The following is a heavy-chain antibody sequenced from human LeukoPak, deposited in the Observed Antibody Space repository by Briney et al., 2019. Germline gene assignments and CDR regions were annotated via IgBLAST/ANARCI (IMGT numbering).Heavy chain of an antibody. V-gene: IGHV4-59*08. D-gene: IGHD2-21*02. J-gene: IGHJ4*02. CDR1: GGSFSGYY. CDR2: IYYNGNT. Sequence: SETLSLTCAVYGGSFSGYYWSWIRQPPGKGLEWIGNIYYNGNTNYNPSLKSRVTISVDTSKNKFSLKLTSVTATDTAVYYCARLGGYCDYWGQGTLVTVSS. CDR3: ARLGGYCDY.